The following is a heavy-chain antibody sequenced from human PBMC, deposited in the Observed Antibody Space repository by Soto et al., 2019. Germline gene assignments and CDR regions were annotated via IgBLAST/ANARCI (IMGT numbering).Heavy chain of an antibody. CDR1: GFTFSSYG. J-gene: IGHJ3*02. V-gene: IGHV3-30*18. D-gene: IGHD6-13*01. CDR3: ANSRSSSWYDAFDI. Sequence: GGSLSLSCAASGFTFSSYGMHWVRQAPGKGLEWVAVISYDGSNKYYADSVKGRFTISRDNSKNTLYLQMNSLRAEDTAVYYCANSRSSSWYDAFDIWGQGTMVTVSS. CDR2: ISYDGSNK.